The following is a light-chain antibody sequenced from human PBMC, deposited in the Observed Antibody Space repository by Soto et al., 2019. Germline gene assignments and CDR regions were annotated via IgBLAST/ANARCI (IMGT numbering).Light chain of an antibody. Sequence: IVLTHSPGTLSVSPVETATLSFSSSQSVSSYLAWYQQKPGQAPRLLIYDASNRATGIPARFSGSGSGTDFTLTISSLEPEDFAIYYCQQRSNWPRITFGQGTRLEIK. J-gene: IGKJ5*01. CDR1: QSVSSY. CDR2: DAS. V-gene: IGKV3-11*01. CDR3: QQRSNWPRIT.